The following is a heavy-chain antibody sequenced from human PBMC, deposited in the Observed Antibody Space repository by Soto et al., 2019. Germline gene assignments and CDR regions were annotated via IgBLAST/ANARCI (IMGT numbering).Heavy chain of an antibody. CDR1: GLTFSDYA. V-gene: IGHV3-30*03. D-gene: IGHD1-1*01. CDR3: ARKWGKEIVGTGTDFDN. Sequence: QMQLVESGGGVVQPGTSLRLSCGASGLTFSDYAFHWVRQARGKGLEWVAVISYDGSNQFYADSVKGRFTISRDNSRSTLYLQMNSLRVEDTAVYYCARKWGKEIVGTGTDFDNWGQGTLVTVSS. J-gene: IGHJ4*02. CDR2: ISYDGSNQ.